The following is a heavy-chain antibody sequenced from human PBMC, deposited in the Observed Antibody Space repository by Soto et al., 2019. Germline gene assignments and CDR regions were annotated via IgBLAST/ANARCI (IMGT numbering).Heavy chain of an antibody. CDR1: GYTFTTYG. D-gene: IGHD3-3*01. CDR2: ISGYNGHT. V-gene: IGHV1-18*01. Sequence: ASVKVSCKASGYTFTTYGISWVRQAPGQGLEWMGWISGYNGHTKYAQKFQGRVTMTTNTSTSTAYMELRSLRSEDTAVYYCASPARNYDFWSGYSFDIWGQGTMVTVSS. J-gene: IGHJ3*02. CDR3: ASPARNYDFWSGYSFDI.